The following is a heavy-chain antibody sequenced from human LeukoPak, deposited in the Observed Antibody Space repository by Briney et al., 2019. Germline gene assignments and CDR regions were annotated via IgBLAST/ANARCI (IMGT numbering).Heavy chain of an antibody. CDR2: INTNTGNP. J-gene: IGHJ4*02. CDR1: GCTFTNYA. CDR3: ARAAYCSDSSCYSWD. D-gene: IGHD2-15*01. V-gene: IGHV7-4-1*02. Sequence: ASVKVSCKASGCTFTNYAVKWVRQAPGQGLEWMGWINTNTGNPTYAQGFTGRFVLSLDTSVNTAYLEISSLKPEDTAMYYCARAAYCSDSSCYSWDWGQGTLVTVSS.